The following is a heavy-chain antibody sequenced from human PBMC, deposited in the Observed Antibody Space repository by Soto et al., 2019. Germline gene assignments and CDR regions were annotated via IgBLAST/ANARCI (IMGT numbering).Heavy chain of an antibody. J-gene: IGHJ1*01. CDR2: IDHSGTT. Sequence: SETLSLTCTVSGGSINSGGYYWTWIRQHPEKGLEWLGNIDHSGTTYYNPSLRSRLSISLDTSQDQFSLQVTSMTAADTAVYFCVRGRGYSYKNYFELWGQGSLVTVGS. D-gene: IGHD5-18*01. CDR3: VRGRGYSYKNYFEL. CDR1: GGSINSGGYY. V-gene: IGHV4-31*03.